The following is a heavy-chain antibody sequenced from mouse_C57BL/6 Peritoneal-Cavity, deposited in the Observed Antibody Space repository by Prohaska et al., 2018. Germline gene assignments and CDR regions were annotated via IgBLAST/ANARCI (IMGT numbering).Heavy chain of an antibody. CDR3: VSYSSMDY. V-gene: IGHV10-1*01. J-gene: IGHJ4*01. Sequence: EVQLVESGGGLVQPKGSLKLSCAASGFSFNTYAMNWVRQAPGKGLEWVARIRSKSNNYATDYADSVKDRFTISRDDSESMLYLQMNNLKAEDTAMYYCVSYSSMDYWGQGTSVTVSS. CDR1: GFSFNTYA. CDR2: IRSKSNNYAT. D-gene: IGHD2-1*01.